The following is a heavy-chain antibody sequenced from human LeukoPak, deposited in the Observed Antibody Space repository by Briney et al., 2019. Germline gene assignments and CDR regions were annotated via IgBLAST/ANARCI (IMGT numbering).Heavy chain of an antibody. J-gene: IGHJ4*02. D-gene: IGHD3-9*01. Sequence: ASVKVSCKASGYTFTSYGISWVRQAPGQGLEWMGWISAYNGNTNYAQKLQGRVTMTTDTSRSTAYMELRSLRSDDTAVYYCAGADTPLRYFDWLSRTMVTELFDYWGQGTLVTVSS. CDR3: AGADTPLRYFDWLSRTMVTELFDY. V-gene: IGHV1-18*01. CDR2: ISAYNGNT. CDR1: GYTFTSYG.